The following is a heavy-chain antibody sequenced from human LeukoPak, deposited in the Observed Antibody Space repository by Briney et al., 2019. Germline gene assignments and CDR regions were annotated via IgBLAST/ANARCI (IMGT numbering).Heavy chain of an antibody. CDR1: GFTFIDYA. CDR3: AKGLTTHDY. V-gene: IGHV3-23*01. J-gene: IGHJ4*02. D-gene: IGHD4-11*01. Sequence: GGSLRLSCAASGFTFIDYAMTWVRQAPGKGPEWVSTIRYGADSAYYADSVKGRFTISRDNSKNTVYLQMNSLRVDDTAVYYCAKGLTTHDYWGQGTLVTVSS. CDR2: IRYGADSA.